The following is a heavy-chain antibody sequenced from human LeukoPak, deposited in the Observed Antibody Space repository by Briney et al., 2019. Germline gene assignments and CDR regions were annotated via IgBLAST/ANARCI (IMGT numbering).Heavy chain of an antibody. Sequence: SQTLSLTCAISGDIVSSNSAAWNWIRQSPSRGLEWLGRTYYRSKWFNDYAGSVKSRIINSPDTSKNQFSLQLNSVTPEDTAVYYCARDRDGSGWYGTNYDSWGQGTLVTVSS. CDR1: GDIVSSNSAA. CDR2: TYYRSKWFN. D-gene: IGHD6-19*01. J-gene: IGHJ4*02. CDR3: ARDRDGSGWYGTNYDS. V-gene: IGHV6-1*01.